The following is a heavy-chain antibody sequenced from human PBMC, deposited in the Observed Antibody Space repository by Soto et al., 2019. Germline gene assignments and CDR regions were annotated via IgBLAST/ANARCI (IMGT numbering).Heavy chain of an antibody. CDR1: GGSFTGSY. J-gene: IGHJ4*02. CDR3: ARSYTGSKLDY. D-gene: IGHD2-8*02. CDR2: INHSGST. V-gene: IGHV4-34*02. Sequence: QVQLQQTGAGLLKPSETLSLTCVVSGGSFTGSYWSWIRQPPGKGLEWLGEINHSGSTNYKSSLRRRLTISADTSKNQVSLKLSSVTAADTAVYYCARSYTGSKLDYWGQGTQVTVSS.